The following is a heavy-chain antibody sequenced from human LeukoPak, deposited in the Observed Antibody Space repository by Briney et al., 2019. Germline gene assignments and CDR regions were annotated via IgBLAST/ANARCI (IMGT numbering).Heavy chain of an antibody. D-gene: IGHD3-22*01. V-gene: IGHV3-7*03. CDR2: IKQDGSEK. Sequence: GGSLRLSCAASGFTFSSYWMSWVRQAPGKGLEWVANIKQDGSEKYYVDSVKGRFTISRDNSKNTLYLQMNSLRAEDTAVYYCAKHLVDGYYDYWGQGTLVTVSS. J-gene: IGHJ4*02. CDR3: AKHLVDGYYDY. CDR1: GFTFSSYW.